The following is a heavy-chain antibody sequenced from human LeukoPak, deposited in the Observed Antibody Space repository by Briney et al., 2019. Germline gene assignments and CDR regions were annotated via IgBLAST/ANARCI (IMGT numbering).Heavy chain of an antibody. D-gene: IGHD3-22*01. CDR1: GGSISSYY. CDR2: ISTSGST. CDR3: ARVRYSDSSVLTRKRSYYFDY. J-gene: IGHJ4*02. Sequence: SETLSLTCTVSGGSISSYYWSWIRQPAGKGLESIGHISTSGSTSYNPSLKSRVTMSVDTSKNQFSLKLSSVTAADTAVYYCARVRYSDSSVLTRKRSYYFDYWGQGTLVTVSS. V-gene: IGHV4-4*07.